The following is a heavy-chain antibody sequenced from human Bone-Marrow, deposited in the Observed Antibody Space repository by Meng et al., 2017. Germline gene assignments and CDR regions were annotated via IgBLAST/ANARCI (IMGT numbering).Heavy chain of an antibody. D-gene: IGHD4-23*01. Sequence: GESLKISCAASGFTFSSYWMSWVRQAPGKGLEWVTNIKEVGSEKYYVDSVKGRFTISRDKAKISLYLQMNSLRAEDTAVYYCARELDFYYGGKGFQYWGQGNPVT. CDR3: ARELDFYYGGKGFQY. J-gene: IGHJ1*01. V-gene: IGHV3-7*01. CDR1: GFTFSSYW. CDR2: IKEVGSEK.